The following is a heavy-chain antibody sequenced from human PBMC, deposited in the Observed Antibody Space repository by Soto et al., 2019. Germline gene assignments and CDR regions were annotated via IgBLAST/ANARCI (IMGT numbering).Heavy chain of an antibody. CDR3: ARGRGYCSSTSCRTPIYGMDV. V-gene: IGHV4-34*01. J-gene: IGHJ6*02. Sequence: SETLSLTCAVYGGSFSGYYWSWIRQPPGKGLEWIGEINHSGSTNYNPSLKSRVTISVDTSKNQFSLKLSSVTAADTAVYYCARGRGYCSSTSCRTPIYGMDVWGQGTTVTVS. CDR1: GGSFSGYY. D-gene: IGHD2-2*01. CDR2: INHSGST.